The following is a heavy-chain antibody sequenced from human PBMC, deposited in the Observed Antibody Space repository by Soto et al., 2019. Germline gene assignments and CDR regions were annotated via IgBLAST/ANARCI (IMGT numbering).Heavy chain of an antibody. V-gene: IGHV3-21*01. D-gene: IGHD2-15*01. J-gene: IGHJ2*01. CDR1: GFTFSSYS. Sequence: EVQLVESGGGLVKPGGSLRLSCAASGFTFSSYSMNWVRQAPGKGLEWVSSISSSSSYIYYADSVKGRFTISRDNAKNSLYLQMNSLRAGDTAVYYCARDSIEYCSGGSCYFSWYFDLWGRGTLVTVAS. CDR2: ISSSSSYI. CDR3: ARDSIEYCSGGSCYFSWYFDL.